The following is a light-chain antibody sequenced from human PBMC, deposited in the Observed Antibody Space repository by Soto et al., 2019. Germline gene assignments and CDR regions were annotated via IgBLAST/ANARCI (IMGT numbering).Light chain of an antibody. J-gene: IGKJ1*01. CDR3: QQYGSSPRT. Sequence: EVVRRQSPATLYVSPGEGATLSCRASQGIADTLAWYQHKPGQTPRLLIYDTSTRATGVPARFSGRGSGAEFTLTINSLEPEDFAVYYCQQYGSSPRTFGQGTQVDIK. CDR1: QGIADT. V-gene: IGKV3-15*01. CDR2: DTS.